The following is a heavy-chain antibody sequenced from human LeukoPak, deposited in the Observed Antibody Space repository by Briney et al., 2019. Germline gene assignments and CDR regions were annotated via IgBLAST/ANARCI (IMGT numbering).Heavy chain of an antibody. CDR1: GFTFSSYS. V-gene: IGHV3-21*01. Sequence: GGSLRLSCAASGFTFSSYSMNWVRQAPGKGLEWVSSISSSSSYIYYADSVKGRFTISRDNAKNSLYLQVNSLRAEDTAVYYCATPGGRDGYNWYWFDPWGQGTLVTVSS. CDR2: ISSSSSYI. CDR3: ATPGGRDGYNWYWFDP. D-gene: IGHD5-24*01. J-gene: IGHJ5*02.